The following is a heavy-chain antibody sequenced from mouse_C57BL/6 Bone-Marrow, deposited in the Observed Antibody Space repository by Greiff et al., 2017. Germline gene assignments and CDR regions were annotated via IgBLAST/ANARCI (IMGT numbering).Heavy chain of an antibody. CDR2: IYPRSGNT. CDR1: GYTFTSYG. J-gene: IGHJ2*01. D-gene: IGHD1-1*01. Sequence: QVQLKQSGAELARPGASVKLSCKASGYTFTSYGISWVKQRTGQGLEWIGEIYPRSGNTYYNEKFKGKATLTAYKSSSTAYMELRSLTSEDSAVSCCASLRGRRGYWCQGTTLTVSS. CDR3: ASLRGRRGY. V-gene: IGHV1-81*01.